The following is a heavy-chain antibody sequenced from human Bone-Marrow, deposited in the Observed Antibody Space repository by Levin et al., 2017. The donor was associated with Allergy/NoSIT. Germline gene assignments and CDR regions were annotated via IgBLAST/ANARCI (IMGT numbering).Heavy chain of an antibody. CDR2: ISYDGSNK. Sequence: PGGSLRLSCAVSGFSFTLFGMHWVRQAPGKGLEWVAFISYDGSNKYYADSVKGRFTISRDNSKNTLFLQMNSLRAEDTAIYYCAKVYYDYVWGTYRDALDAFHMWGQGTMVTVSS. CDR1: GFSFTLFG. CDR3: AKVYYDYVWGTYRDALDAFHM. V-gene: IGHV3-30*18. D-gene: IGHD3-16*02. J-gene: IGHJ3*02.